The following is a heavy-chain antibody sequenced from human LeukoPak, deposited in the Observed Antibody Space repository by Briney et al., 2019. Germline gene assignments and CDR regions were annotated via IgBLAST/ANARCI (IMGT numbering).Heavy chain of an antibody. D-gene: IGHD1-26*01. Sequence: GGSLRLSCAASGFTFSSYEMNWVRQAPGKGLEWVSYISSSGSSIYYADSVKGRFTISRDNAKNSLYLQMNSLRAEDTALFYCARADSGNYFFNYWGQGTLVTVSS. CDR1: GFTFSSYE. J-gene: IGHJ4*02. CDR2: ISSSGSSI. V-gene: IGHV3-48*03. CDR3: ARADSGNYFFNY.